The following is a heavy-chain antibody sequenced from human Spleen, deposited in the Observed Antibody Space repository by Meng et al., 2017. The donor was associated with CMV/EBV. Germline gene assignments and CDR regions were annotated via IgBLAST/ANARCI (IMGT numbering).Heavy chain of an antibody. J-gene: IGHJ4*02. CDR3: ARADWAAPV. CDR1: GFTFSSYA. V-gene: IGHV3-30-3*01. Sequence: QVQLVESGGGVGQPGRSLRLSCAASGFTFSSYAMHWVRQAPGKGLEWVAVISNDGSNKYYADSVKGRFTISRDNSKNTLYLQMNSLRAEDTAVYYCARADWAAPVWGQGTLVTVSS. D-gene: IGHD3-9*01. CDR2: ISNDGSNK.